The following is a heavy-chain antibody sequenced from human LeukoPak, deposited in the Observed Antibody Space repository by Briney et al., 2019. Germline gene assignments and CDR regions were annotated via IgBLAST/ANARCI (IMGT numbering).Heavy chain of an antibody. V-gene: IGHV1-2*02. Sequence: GASVKVSCKASGYTFTGYYMHWVRQAPGQGLEWMGWINPNSGGTNYAQKFQGRVTMTRDTSISTAYMELSRLRSDETAVYYCARSLRALSGYQLYWGQGTLVTVSS. CDR3: ARSLRALSGYQLY. CDR1: GYTFTGYY. J-gene: IGHJ4*02. CDR2: INPNSGGT. D-gene: IGHD3-22*01.